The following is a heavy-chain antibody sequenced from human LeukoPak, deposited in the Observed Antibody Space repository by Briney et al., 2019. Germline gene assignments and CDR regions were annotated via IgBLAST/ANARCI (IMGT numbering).Heavy chain of an antibody. CDR3: ARDSMYGSESFDY. J-gene: IGHJ4*02. V-gene: IGHV3-33*01. D-gene: IGHD3-10*01. CDR1: GFTFSSYG. Sequence: PGGSLRLSCAAPGFTFSSYGMHWVRQAPGKGLEWVAVIWYDGSNKYYADSVKGRFTISRDNSKNTLYLQMNSLRAEDTAVYYCARDSMYGSESFDYWGQGTLVTVSS. CDR2: IWYDGSNK.